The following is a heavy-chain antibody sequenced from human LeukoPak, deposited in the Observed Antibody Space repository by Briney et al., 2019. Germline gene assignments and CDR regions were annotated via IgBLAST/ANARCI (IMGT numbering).Heavy chain of an antibody. J-gene: IGHJ1*01. CDR3: ARGFVPTTVTNHAEYFQH. D-gene: IGHD4-17*01. Sequence: GASVKVSCKASGYTFTSYGISWVRQAPGQGPEWMGWISAYNGNTNYAQKLQGRVTMTTDTSTSTAYMELGSLRSDDTAVYYCARGFVPTTVTNHAEYFQHWGQGTLVTVSS. CDR1: GYTFTSYG. CDR2: ISAYNGNT. V-gene: IGHV1-18*01.